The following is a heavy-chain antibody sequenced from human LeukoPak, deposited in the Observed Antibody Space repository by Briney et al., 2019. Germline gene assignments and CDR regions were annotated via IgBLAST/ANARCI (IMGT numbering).Heavy chain of an antibody. J-gene: IGHJ6*02. D-gene: IGHD4-17*01. V-gene: IGHV4-34*01. Sequence: SETLSLTCAVYGGSFSGYYWSWIRQPPGKGLEWIREINHSGSTNYNPSLKSRVTISVDTSKNQFSLKLSSVTAADTAVYYCARMTTVTTSYYYGMDVWGQGTTVTVSS. CDR3: ARMTTVTTSYYYGMDV. CDR1: GGSFSGYY. CDR2: INHSGST.